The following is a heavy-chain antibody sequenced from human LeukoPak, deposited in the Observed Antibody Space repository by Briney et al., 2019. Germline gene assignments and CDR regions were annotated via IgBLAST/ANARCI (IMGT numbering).Heavy chain of an antibody. V-gene: IGHV3-66*01. CDR1: GFTFSSYS. CDR3: ARDRVGATRSDAFDI. J-gene: IGHJ3*02. Sequence: PGGSLRLSCAASGFTFSSYSMNWVRQAPGKGLEWVSVIYSGDSTYYPDSVKGRFTISRDNSKNTLYLQMNSLRAEDTAVYYCARDRVGATRSDAFDIWGQGTMVTVSS. D-gene: IGHD1-26*01. CDR2: IYSGDST.